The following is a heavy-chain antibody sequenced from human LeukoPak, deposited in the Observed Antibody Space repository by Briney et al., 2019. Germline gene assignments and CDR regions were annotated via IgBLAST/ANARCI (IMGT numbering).Heavy chain of an antibody. Sequence: GGSLRLSCAASGFTFSDSAMHWVRQASGKGLEWVGRIRNKANNYATTYAASVKGRFAISRDDSKNTAYLRMNSLKTEDTALYYCTRLDYGGNSGLNYWGQGTLVTVSS. CDR1: GFTFSDSA. J-gene: IGHJ4*02. D-gene: IGHD4-23*01. CDR2: IRNKANNYAT. V-gene: IGHV3-73*01. CDR3: TRLDYGGNSGLNY.